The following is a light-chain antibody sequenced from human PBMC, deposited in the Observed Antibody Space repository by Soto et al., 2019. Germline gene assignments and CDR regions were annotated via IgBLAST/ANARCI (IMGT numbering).Light chain of an antibody. CDR2: DAS. CDR1: QDINNY. Sequence: DIQMTQSPSSLSASVGDRVTITCQASQDINNYLNWYQQKPGKAPKLLIYDASNLETGVPSRFSGSGSGTDFTCTISSLQREDIATYYCQQYDNFPTFGQGTRLETK. V-gene: IGKV1-33*01. J-gene: IGKJ5*01. CDR3: QQYDNFPT.